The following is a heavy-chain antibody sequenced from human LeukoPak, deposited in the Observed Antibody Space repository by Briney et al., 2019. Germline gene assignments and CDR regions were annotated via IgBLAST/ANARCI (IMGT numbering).Heavy chain of an antibody. V-gene: IGHV3-7*01. CDR3: AKERRLGPIDY. Sequence: GGSLRLSCAASGFTFSRYWMSWLRQAPGKGLEWVANIKYDTSERYYADSVEGRFTISRDNAKNSLSLQMNSLRAEDTAVYYCAKERRLGPIDYWGQGTLVTVSS. J-gene: IGHJ4*02. CDR1: GFTFSRYW. CDR2: IKYDTSER.